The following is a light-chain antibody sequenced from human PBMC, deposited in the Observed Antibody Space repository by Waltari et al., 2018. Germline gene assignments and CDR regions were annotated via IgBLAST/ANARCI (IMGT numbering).Light chain of an antibody. Sequence: QLVLTQSPSASASLGASVKLTCTLTRRHRNYAIAWHQQQPKKGPLYLMRLNSDGSHTRGGGIPDRFSGSSSGAERFLTISRLQSEDEADYYCQTWDTDNHVVFGGGTKLIVL. CDR2: LNSDGSH. V-gene: IGLV4-69*01. CDR1: RRHRNYA. J-gene: IGLJ2*01. CDR3: QTWDTDNHVV.